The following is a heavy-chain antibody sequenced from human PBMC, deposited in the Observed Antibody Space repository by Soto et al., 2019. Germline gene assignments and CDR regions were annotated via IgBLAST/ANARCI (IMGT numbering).Heavy chain of an antibody. V-gene: IGHV4-59*01. CDR2: IYFSGIA. CDR3: ARGDSDLAVSEAAY. Sequence: SETLSLTCTVSGASITDSYWSWIRQPPEKGLEWIGYIYFSGIANYNPSLKSRATISRDTSKNEFSLKLTSVTAADTAIYYCARGDSDLAVSEAAYWGQGTLVTVSS. J-gene: IGHJ1*01. D-gene: IGHD2-15*01. CDR1: GASITDSY.